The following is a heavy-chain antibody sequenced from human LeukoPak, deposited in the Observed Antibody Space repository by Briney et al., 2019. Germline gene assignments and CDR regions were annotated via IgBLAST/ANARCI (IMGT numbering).Heavy chain of an antibody. CDR3: AKDEGSGWFFVDY. V-gene: IGHV3-53*05. D-gene: IGHD6-19*01. J-gene: IGHJ4*01. CDR1: RFTISSNY. Sequence: PAGTLSLTCAASRFTISSNYMSRVRQAPGQGLEWGTVIYSCGSTYYAEYVKGRVTISGDNSKSTLYLEMNSLRAEDTAVYYCAKDEGSGWFFVDYWGHGTLVTVSS. CDR2: IYSCGST.